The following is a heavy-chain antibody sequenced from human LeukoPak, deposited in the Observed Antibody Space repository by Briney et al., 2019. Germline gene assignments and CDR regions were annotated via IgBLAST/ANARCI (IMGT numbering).Heavy chain of an antibody. CDR3: TRGKDVVDDDFWSGYTFDY. CDR1: GYTFTSYD. J-gene: IGHJ4*02. Sequence: ASVKVSCKASGYTFTSYDIHWVRQASGQGLEWMGWMNPNTGHTGFAQKFQGRVTMTRNTSMSTAYMELSSLSSDDTAVYYCTRGKDVVDDDFWSGYTFDYWGQGTLITVSS. CDR2: MNPNTGHT. V-gene: IGHV1-8*01. D-gene: IGHD3-3*01.